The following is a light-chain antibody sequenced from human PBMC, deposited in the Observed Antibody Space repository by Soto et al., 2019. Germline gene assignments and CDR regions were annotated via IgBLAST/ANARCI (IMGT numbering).Light chain of an antibody. V-gene: IGKV3-20*01. CDR1: QSVSSKY. J-gene: IGKJ4*01. CDR3: QQYGSSPRT. CDR2: GAS. Sequence: EIVLTQSPGTLSLSPGERATLSCRASQSVSSKYLGWYQQKPGQAPRLLIYGASSRAIGIPDRFSGSGSGTDFTLTISRLEPDDLAVYYCQQYGSSPRTFGGGTKVEIK.